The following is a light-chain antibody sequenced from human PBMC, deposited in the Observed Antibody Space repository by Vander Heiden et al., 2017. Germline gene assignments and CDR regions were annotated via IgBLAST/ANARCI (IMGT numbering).Light chain of an antibody. CDR2: DAS. J-gene: IGKJ5*01. Sequence: EIVLTQSPATLPLSPGERATLSCRASQSVSSYLAWYHQKPGQAPRLLIYDASNRATGIPARFSGSGSGTDFTLTISSLEPEDFAVYYCQQRSNWPPSITFGQGTRLEIK. V-gene: IGKV3-11*01. CDR1: QSVSSY. CDR3: QQRSNWPPSIT.